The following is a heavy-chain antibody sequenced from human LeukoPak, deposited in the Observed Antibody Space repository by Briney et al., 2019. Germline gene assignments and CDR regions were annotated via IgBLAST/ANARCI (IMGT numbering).Heavy chain of an antibody. CDR3: VRDHAFTFDC. J-gene: IGHJ4*02. D-gene: IGHD2-2*01. Sequence: GGSLRLSCAASGFTFSSYSMNWVRQAPGKGLEWVAYIGGSSEALYYADSVKGRFTISRDNAKNSLYLQMNSLRDEDTAVFYCVRDHAFTFDCWGQGTLVTVSS. CDR1: GFTFSSYS. CDR2: IGGSSEAL. V-gene: IGHV3-48*02.